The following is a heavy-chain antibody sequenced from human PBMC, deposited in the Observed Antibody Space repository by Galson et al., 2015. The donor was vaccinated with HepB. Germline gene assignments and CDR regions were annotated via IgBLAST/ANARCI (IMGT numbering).Heavy chain of an antibody. CDR1: GGSISSGGYS. V-gene: IGHV4-30-2*01. D-gene: IGHD5-24*01. J-gene: IGHJ4*02. CDR3: ARGRDGSNRWAVYHFDY. CDR2: IYHSGST. Sequence: LSLTCAVSGGSISSGGYSWSWIRQPPGKGLEWIGYIYHSGSTYYNPSLKSRVTISVDRSKNQFSLKLSSVTAADTAVYYCARGRDGSNRWAVYHFDYRGQGTLVTVSS.